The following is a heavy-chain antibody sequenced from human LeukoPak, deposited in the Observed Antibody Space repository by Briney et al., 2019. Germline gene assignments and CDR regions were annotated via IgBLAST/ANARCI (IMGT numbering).Heavy chain of an antibody. Sequence: ASVKVSCKASGYTFTRYALHWVRQKPGKGLEWMGIIYPGDSDTRYSPSFQGQVTISADKSISTAYLQWSSLKASDTAMYYCAREGIVAPDSPCAFDIWGQGTMVTVSS. CDR1: GYTFTRYA. J-gene: IGHJ3*02. CDR2: IYPGDSDT. V-gene: IGHV5-51*01. D-gene: IGHD5-12*01. CDR3: AREGIVAPDSPCAFDI.